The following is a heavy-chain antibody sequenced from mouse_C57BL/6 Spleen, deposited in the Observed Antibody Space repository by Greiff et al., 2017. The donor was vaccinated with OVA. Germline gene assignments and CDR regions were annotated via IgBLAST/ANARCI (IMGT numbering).Heavy chain of an antibody. V-gene: IGHV1-7*01. J-gene: IGHJ4*01. CDR1: GYTFTSYW. CDR2: INPSSGYT. Sequence: QVQLKQSGAELAKPGASVKLSCKASGYTFTSYWMHWVKQRPGQGLEWIGYINPSSGYTKYNQKFKDKATLTADKSSSTAYMQLSSLTYEDSAVYYCARGHSNYDYAMDYWGQGTSVTVSS. CDR3: ARGHSNYDYAMDY. D-gene: IGHD2-5*01.